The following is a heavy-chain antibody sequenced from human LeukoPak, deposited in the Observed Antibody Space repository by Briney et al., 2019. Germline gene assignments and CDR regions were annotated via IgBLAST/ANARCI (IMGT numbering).Heavy chain of an antibody. CDR1: GFTVSSNY. D-gene: IGHD3-22*01. V-gene: IGHV3-53*01. CDR2: IYSGGST. J-gene: IGHJ4*02. CDR3: ARAHYYDSSGSGDY. Sequence: GGSLRLSCAASGFTVSSNYMSWVRQAPGKGLEWVSLIYSGGSTYYADSVKGRFTISRDNSKNTLYLQMNSLRAEDTAVYYCARAHYYDSSGSGDYWGQGTLVTVSS.